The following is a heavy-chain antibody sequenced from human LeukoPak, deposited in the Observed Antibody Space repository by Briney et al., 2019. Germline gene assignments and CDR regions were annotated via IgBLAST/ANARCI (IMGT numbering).Heavy chain of an antibody. Sequence: QPGGSLRLSCAASGFTFSNYWVTWVRQAPGQGLEWVTSIKPDGSESYYVDSVKGRFVTSRDNAENSLFLQMNTLRAEDTAVYYCATIVVYREFDYWGQGTLVTVSS. CDR1: GFTFSNYW. CDR2: IKPDGSES. CDR3: ATIVVYREFDY. V-gene: IGHV3-7*01. J-gene: IGHJ4*02. D-gene: IGHD2-15*01.